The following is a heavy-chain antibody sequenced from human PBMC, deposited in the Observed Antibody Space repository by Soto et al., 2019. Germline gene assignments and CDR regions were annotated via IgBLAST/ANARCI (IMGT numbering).Heavy chain of an antibody. J-gene: IGHJ6*02. CDR2: IIPIFGTA. CDR3: ARGDVVVVAASWGYYYYGMDV. D-gene: IGHD2-15*01. Sequence: SVKVSCKASGGTFSSYAISWVRQAPGQGLEWMGGIIPIFGTANYAQKFQGRVTITADKSTSTAYMELSSLRSEDTAVYYCARGDVVVVAASWGYYYYGMDVWGQGTTVTVSS. V-gene: IGHV1-69*06. CDR1: GGTFSSYA.